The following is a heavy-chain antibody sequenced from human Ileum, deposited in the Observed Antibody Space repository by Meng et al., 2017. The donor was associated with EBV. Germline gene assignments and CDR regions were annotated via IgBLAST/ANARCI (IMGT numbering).Heavy chain of an antibody. CDR3: VSAYDYGDYEAFAY. Sequence: HLQLQESGSGLVRPSETLPLTCRVPGDSMSSSNYYWGWIRQSPGKALECIGTIFYRGNTFYNPSLKTRLTISVDTSKNEFSLNLKSVTAADTAVYYCVSAYDYGDYEAFAYWGLGSLVTVSS. V-gene: IGHV4-39*07. J-gene: IGHJ4*02. CDR2: IFYRGNT. CDR1: GDSMSSSNYY. D-gene: IGHD4-17*01.